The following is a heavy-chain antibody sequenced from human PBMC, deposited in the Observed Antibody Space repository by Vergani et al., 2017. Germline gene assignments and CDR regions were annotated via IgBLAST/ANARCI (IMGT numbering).Heavy chain of an antibody. J-gene: IGHJ4*02. V-gene: IGHV3-30*02. Sequence: VQIVESGGGLVQPGGSLRLSCVASGFTFSDFGMHWVRQTPGEGLECVAFIRPDENQQYYGDSVKGRFTISRDNSKNTVYLQMSSLRVEDTAVYYCVKDDPSLDHWGQGTLVTVSS. CDR3: VKDDPSLDH. CDR2: IRPDENQQ. CDR1: GFTFSDFG.